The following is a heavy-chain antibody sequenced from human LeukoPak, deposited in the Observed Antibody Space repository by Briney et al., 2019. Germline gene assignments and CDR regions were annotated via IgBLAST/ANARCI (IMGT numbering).Heavy chain of an antibody. D-gene: IGHD3-22*01. CDR1: GFTFSSSA. CDR2: ISNNGGYT. Sequence: GGSLRLSCAASGFTFSSSAMSWVRQAPGKGLEWVSAISNNGGYTYYADSVQGRFTISRDNSKSTLCLQMNSLRAEDTALYYCAKESSMIVVDSSFDHWGQGTLVTVSS. J-gene: IGHJ4*02. V-gene: IGHV3-23*01. CDR3: AKESSMIVVDSSFDH.